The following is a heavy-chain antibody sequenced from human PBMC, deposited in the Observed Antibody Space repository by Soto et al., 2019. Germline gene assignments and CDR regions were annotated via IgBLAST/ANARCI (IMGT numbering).Heavy chain of an antibody. Sequence: EVQLVESGGGLVKPGGSLRLSCAASGFTFSNAWMNWVRQAPGKGLEWVGRIKSKTDGGTTDYAAHVTGRFTISRDDSKNTLYLQMNSLKAEDTAVYYCTTDNVVPAAMFKDSYYYYCMDVWGQGTTVTVSS. V-gene: IGHV3-15*07. J-gene: IGHJ6*02. CDR2: IKSKTDGGTT. D-gene: IGHD2-2*01. CDR3: TTDNVVPAAMFKDSYYYYCMDV. CDR1: GFTFSNAW.